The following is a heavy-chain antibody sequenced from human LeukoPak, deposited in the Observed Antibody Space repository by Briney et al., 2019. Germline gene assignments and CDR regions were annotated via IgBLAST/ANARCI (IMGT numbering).Heavy chain of an antibody. Sequence: SETLSLTCTVSGGSISSSSYYWGWIRQPPGKGLEWIGSIYYSGSTYYNPSLKSRVTISVDTSKNQFSLKLSSVTAADTAVYYCATTGSNPEAEVVPAAIFSRFDYWGQGTLVTVSS. CDR2: IYYSGST. CDR3: ATTGSNPEAEVVPAAIFSRFDY. CDR1: GGSISSSSYY. J-gene: IGHJ4*02. D-gene: IGHD2-2*02. V-gene: IGHV4-39*01.